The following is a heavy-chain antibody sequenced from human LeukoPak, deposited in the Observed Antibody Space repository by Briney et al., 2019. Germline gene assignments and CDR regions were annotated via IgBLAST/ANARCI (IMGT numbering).Heavy chain of an antibody. D-gene: IGHD2-8*01. V-gene: IGHV1-46*01. CDR2: INPNDGRT. Sequence: ASVKVSCKASGYTFFDFYMHWVRQAPGQGLEWMGIINPNDGRTIDAQKFQGRVSMTSDTSTSTCYMELSSLRSEDTAVYYCARSYFRDARGGFDYWGQGTLVTVSS. CDR1: GYTFFDFY. J-gene: IGHJ4*02. CDR3: ARSYFRDARGGFDY.